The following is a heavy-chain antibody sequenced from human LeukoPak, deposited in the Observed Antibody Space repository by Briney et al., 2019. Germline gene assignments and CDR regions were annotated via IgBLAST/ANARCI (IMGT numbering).Heavy chain of an antibody. CDR2: ISGSGGSA. Sequence: GGSLRLSCAASGFTFSSYAMSWVRQARGKGLEWVSAISGSGGSAYYADAVKGRFTISRDNSKNTLYLQMNSLRAEDTAVYYCARDYGDYEYYYYGMDVWGQGTTVTVSS. CDR3: ARDYGDYEYYYYGMDV. V-gene: IGHV3-23*01. D-gene: IGHD4-17*01. CDR1: GFTFSSYA. J-gene: IGHJ6*02.